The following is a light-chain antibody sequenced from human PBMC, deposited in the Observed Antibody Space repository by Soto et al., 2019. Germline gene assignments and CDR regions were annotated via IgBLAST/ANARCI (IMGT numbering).Light chain of an antibody. V-gene: IGLV1-40*01. J-gene: IGLJ1*01. CDR1: SSNLGAGYG. Sequence: QSVLTQPPSVSGAPGQRVIISCTGSSSNLGAGYGVHWYQQLPGTAPKLLIYDNSNRPSGVPDRFSGSTSGTSASLAITGLQAEDEGDYYCQSHDSSLSGYVFATGTKVTVL. CDR2: DNS. CDR3: QSHDSSLSGYV.